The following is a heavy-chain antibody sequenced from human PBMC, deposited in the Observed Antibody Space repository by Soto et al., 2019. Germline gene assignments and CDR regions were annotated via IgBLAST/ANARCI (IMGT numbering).Heavy chain of an antibody. J-gene: IGHJ6*03. D-gene: IGHD7-27*01. CDR3: ASLTGDYYYYMDV. V-gene: IGHV3-74*01. CDR2: INSDGSST. Sequence: EVQLVESGGGLVQPGGSLRLSCADSGFTFSSYWMHWVRQAPGKGLVWVSRINSDGSSTSYADSVKGRFTISRDNAKNTLYLQMNSLSAEDTAVYYCASLTGDYYYYMDVWGKGTTVTVSS. CDR1: GFTFSSYW.